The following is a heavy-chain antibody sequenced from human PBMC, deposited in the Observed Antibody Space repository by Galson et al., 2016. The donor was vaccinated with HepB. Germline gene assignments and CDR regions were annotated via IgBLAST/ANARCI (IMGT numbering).Heavy chain of an antibody. CDR1: GDSVQNYY. V-gene: IGHV4-59*02. CDR3: ARGSFYSESGDYPGGYYCFDL. Sequence: SETLSLTCTVSGDSVQNYYWTWIRQPPGKGLEWVGHISNSGSASYHPSLRSRLSISVFASGNRFSLDLSSVISADTAVYYCARGSFYSESGDYPGGYYCFDLWGQGTLFTVSS. D-gene: IGHD3-22*01. CDR2: ISNSGSA. J-gene: IGHJ4*02.